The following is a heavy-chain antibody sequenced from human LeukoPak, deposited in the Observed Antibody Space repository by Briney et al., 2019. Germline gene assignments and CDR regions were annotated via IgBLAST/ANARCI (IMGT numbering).Heavy chain of an antibody. CDR2: IKQDGSER. D-gene: IGHD5-24*01. J-gene: IGHJ4*02. CDR1: GFTFSSYW. Sequence: GGSLRLSCAASGFTFSSYWMTWVRQAPGKGLEWVANIKQDGSERNYVDSVKGRFTVSRDNAKNSLYLQMNSLRAEDTAVYYCAQLRSWDYWGQGTLVTVSS. V-gene: IGHV3-7*01. CDR3: AQLRSWDY.